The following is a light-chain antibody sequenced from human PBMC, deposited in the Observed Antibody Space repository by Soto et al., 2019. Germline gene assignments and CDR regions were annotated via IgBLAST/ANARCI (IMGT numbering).Light chain of an antibody. CDR2: DAS. CDR1: QSISSW. J-gene: IGKJ1*01. Sequence: DIQMTQSPSTLSASVGDRVTITCRASQSISSWLAWYQQKPGKAPKLLTHDASSLASGVPSRFSGSGSGTEFTLTISSLQPDDFATYYCQPYYSPWTFGQGTKVEIK. V-gene: IGKV1-5*01. CDR3: QPYYSPWT.